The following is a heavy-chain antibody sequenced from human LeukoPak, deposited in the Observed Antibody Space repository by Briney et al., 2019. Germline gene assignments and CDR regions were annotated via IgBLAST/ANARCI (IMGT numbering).Heavy chain of an antibody. Sequence: GGSLRLSCTASGFTFDDYAMHWVRQAPGKGLDWVSLITWDGGSTYYADSVKGRFTISRDNSKNSLYLQMNSLRAEDTALYYCANGTSSWREFDYWGQGTLVTVSS. CDR1: GFTFDDYA. D-gene: IGHD6-13*01. V-gene: IGHV3-43D*03. J-gene: IGHJ4*02. CDR2: ITWDGGST. CDR3: ANGTSSWREFDY.